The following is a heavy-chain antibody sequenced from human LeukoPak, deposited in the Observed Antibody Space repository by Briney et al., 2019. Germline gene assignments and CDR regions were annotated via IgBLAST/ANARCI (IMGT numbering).Heavy chain of an antibody. J-gene: IGHJ6*02. CDR2: INHSGGT. V-gene: IGHV4-34*01. Sequence: SETLSLTCAVYGGSFSGYYWSWIRQPPGKGLEWIGEINHSGGTNYNPSLKSRVTISVDTSKNQFSLKLSSVTAADTAVYYCARGNLSGDYYYGMDVWGQGTTVTVSS. CDR3: ARGNLSGDYYYGMDV. D-gene: IGHD1-26*01. CDR1: GGSFSGYY.